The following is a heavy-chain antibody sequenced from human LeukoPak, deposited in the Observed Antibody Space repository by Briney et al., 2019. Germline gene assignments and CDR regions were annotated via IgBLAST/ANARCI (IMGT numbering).Heavy chain of an antibody. CDR2: ISGGGGST. Sequence: GGSLRLSCAASGFTFRSYAMSWVRQAPGKGLEWVSAISGGGGSTFYADSVKGRFTISRDNSKNTLFLQMNGLRAEDTAVYYCARRAAYNSDWYPTDFWGQGTLVTVSS. CDR1: GFTFRSYA. D-gene: IGHD6-19*01. CDR3: ARRAAYNSDWYPTDF. J-gene: IGHJ4*02. V-gene: IGHV3-23*01.